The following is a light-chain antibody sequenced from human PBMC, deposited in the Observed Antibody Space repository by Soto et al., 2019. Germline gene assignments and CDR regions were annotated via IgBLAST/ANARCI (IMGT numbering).Light chain of an antibody. CDR1: QDISAW. Sequence: DIQMTQSPSTLSASVGDRVTITCRASQDISAWLAWYQQKPGKPPKLVIYKATALETGVPSRFSGSGSGTEFTLTISSLQPDDFTTYYCQQYSAFPWTFGQGTKVEI. CDR3: QQYSAFPWT. V-gene: IGKV1-5*03. CDR2: KAT. J-gene: IGKJ1*01.